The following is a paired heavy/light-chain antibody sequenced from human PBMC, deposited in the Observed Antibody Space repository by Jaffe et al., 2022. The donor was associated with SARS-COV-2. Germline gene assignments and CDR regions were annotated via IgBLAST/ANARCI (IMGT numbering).Heavy chain of an antibody. Sequence: QVQLQQSGPGLVKPSETLSLTCSVSGGSVSSGFHYWTWIRQTPEKGLEWIGNIYYIGTTTYNPSLKSRVTISVDTARNQFSLNLRSVTAADTAVYFCARNASGYGHFDSWGQGTQVIVSS. D-gene: IGHD4-17*01. CDR3: ARNASGYGHFDS. CDR2: IYYIGTT. V-gene: IGHV4-61*01. J-gene: IGHJ4*02. CDR1: GGSVSSGFHY.
Light chain of an antibody. J-gene: IGKJ2*01. CDR2: WAS. CDR3: QQYYSFPYT. Sequence: DIVLTQSPDSLAVSLGERATINCTSGQSLLYSSNNKNHLAWYQQKPGQSPKVLIYWASTRDSGVPDRFSASGSGTDFTLTITSLQAEDVAVYYCQQYYSFPYTFGQGTKLEIK. CDR1: QSLLYSSNNKNH. V-gene: IGKV4-1*01.